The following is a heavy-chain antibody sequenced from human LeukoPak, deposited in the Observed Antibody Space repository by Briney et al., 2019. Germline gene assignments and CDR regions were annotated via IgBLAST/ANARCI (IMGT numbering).Heavy chain of an antibody. CDR2: IYYSGST. V-gene: IGHV4-59*06. J-gene: IGHJ3*02. CDR3: ARAVSYYDSSVGAFDI. Sequence: SETLSLTCTVSGGSINSYYWSWIRQHPGKGLEWLGYIYYSGSTYYNPSLKSRVTISVDTSKNQFSLKLSSVTAADTAVYYCARAVSYYDSSVGAFDIWGQGTMVTVSS. D-gene: IGHD3-22*01. CDR1: GGSINSYY.